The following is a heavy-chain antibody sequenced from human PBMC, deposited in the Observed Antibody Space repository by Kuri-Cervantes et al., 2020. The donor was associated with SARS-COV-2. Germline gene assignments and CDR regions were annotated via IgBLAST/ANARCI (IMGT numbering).Heavy chain of an antibody. D-gene: IGHD3-3*01. CDR3: ARTIFGVDTAWVKPPPSYGMDV. CDR1: GYTISSSNW. V-gene: IGHV4-28*01. Sequence: LRLSCGVVGYTISSSNWWGWIRQPPGKGLEWIGYIYHSGTTYYNPTLKSRVSMAVDRSKDQFSLKLKSVTAGDTAVYYCARTIFGVDTAWVKPPPSYGMDVWGQGTTVTVSS. J-gene: IGHJ6*02. CDR2: IYHSGTT.